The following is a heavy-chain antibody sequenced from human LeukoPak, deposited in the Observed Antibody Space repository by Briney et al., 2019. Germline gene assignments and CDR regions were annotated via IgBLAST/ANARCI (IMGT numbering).Heavy chain of an antibody. J-gene: IGHJ4*02. Sequence: PSETLSLTCTVSGGSISSSSYYWGWIRQPPGKGLEWIGSIYYSGSTYYNPSLKSRVTISVDTSKNQFSLKLSSVTAADTAVYYCARVQNLGYSYGHEYFDYWGQGTLVTVSS. CDR3: ARVQNLGYSYGHEYFDY. CDR1: GGSISSSSYY. CDR2: IYYSGST. D-gene: IGHD5-18*01. V-gene: IGHV4-39*07.